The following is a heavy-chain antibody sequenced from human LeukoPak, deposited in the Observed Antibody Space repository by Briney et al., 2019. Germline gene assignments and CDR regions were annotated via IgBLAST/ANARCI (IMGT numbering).Heavy chain of an antibody. CDR2: INHSGST. CDR1: GGSFSGYY. V-gene: IGHV4-34*01. J-gene: IGHJ5*02. D-gene: IGHD3-10*01. CDR3: ARRRYYYGSGSYYNANWFDP. Sequence: SETLSLTCAVYGGSFSGYYWSWIRQPPGKGLEWIGEINHSGSTNYNPSLKSRVTISVDTSKNQFSLKLSSVTAADTAVHYCARRRYYYGSGSYYNANWFDPWGQGTLVTVSS.